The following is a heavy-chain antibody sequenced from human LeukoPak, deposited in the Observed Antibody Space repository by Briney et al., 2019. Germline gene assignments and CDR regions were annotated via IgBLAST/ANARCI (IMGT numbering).Heavy chain of an antibody. CDR3: PRPPWTSSPT. D-gene: IGHD6-13*01. CDR2: IYSGGST. V-gene: IGHV3-53*01. Sequence: PGGSLRLSCAASGFTVSSNCMSWVRQAPGKGLEWVSVIYSGGSTYYSDSVKGRFTISRDNSKNTIYLPMTSLVAEAPAAYFWPRPPWTSSPTWGQGALVTVSS. J-gene: IGHJ5*02. CDR1: GFTVSSNC.